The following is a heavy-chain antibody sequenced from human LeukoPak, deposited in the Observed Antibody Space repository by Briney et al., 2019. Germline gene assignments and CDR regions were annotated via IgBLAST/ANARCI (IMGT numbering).Heavy chain of an antibody. CDR3: ARDSAGTADY. CDR1: GGSISSGGYY. CDR2: IYYSGGT. J-gene: IGHJ4*02. V-gene: IGHV4-31*03. D-gene: IGHD6-19*01. Sequence: KSSETLSLTCTVSGGSISSGGYYWSWIRQHPGKGLEWIGYIYYSGGTYYNPSLKSRVTISVDTSKNQFSLKLSSVTAADTAVYYCARDSAGTADYWGQGTLVTVSS.